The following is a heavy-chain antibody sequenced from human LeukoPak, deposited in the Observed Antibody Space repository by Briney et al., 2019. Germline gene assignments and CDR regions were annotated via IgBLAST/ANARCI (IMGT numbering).Heavy chain of an antibody. CDR3: AKDTGYYDEYYFDY. V-gene: IGHV3-48*03. CDR2: ISSSGSTT. Sequence: GGSLRLSCAASGFTFSSYEMNWVRQAPGKGLEWVSYISSSGSTTYYADSVKGRFTISRDNSKNSLYLQMNSLRTEDTALYYCAKDTGYYDEYYFDYWGQGTLVTVSS. CDR1: GFTFSSYE. J-gene: IGHJ4*02. D-gene: IGHD3-9*01.